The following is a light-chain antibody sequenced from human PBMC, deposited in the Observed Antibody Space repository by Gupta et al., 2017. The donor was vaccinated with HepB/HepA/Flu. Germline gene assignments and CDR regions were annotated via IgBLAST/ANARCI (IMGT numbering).Light chain of an antibody. J-gene: IGKJ4*01. CDR1: QSVSVNY. CDR3: QQYANSLT. V-gene: IGKV3-20*01. CDR2: GAS. Sequence: EIVFTQSPGTLSLSPGERGTLSCRASQSVSVNYLAWYQQKPGQAPRLLLYGASTKATGIPDRFSGSGSGTDFTLTISRLEPDAFAVYYCQQYANSLTFGGGTKVDIK.